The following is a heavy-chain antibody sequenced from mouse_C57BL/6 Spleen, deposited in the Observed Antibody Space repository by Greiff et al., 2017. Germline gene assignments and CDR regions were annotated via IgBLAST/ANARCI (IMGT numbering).Heavy chain of an antibody. V-gene: IGHV1-7*01. CDR2: INPSSGYT. D-gene: IGHD2-14*01. CDR1: GYTFTSYW. Sequence: VQLVESGAELAKPGASVKLSCKASGYTFTSYWMHWVNQRPGQGLEWIGYINPSSGYTKYNQKFKDKATWTADKSSSTAYMQLRSLTYEDSEVYYSARRRYDGYVGARDDWGQGTSGTVSS. CDR3: ARRRYDGYVGARDD. J-gene: IGHJ4*01.